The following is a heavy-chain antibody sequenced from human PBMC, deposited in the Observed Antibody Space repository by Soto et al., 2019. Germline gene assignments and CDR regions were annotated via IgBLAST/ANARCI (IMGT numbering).Heavy chain of an antibody. J-gene: IGHJ5*02. V-gene: IGHV4-30-2*01. D-gene: IGHD2-2*01. Sequence: QFFLYADSGCSIRRRCYSWSWIRQPPGKGLEWIGYIYHSGSTYYNPSLKSRVTISVDRSKNQFSLKLSSVTAADTAVYYCARVPDRWGQGTLVTVS. CDR2: IYHSGST. CDR1: GCSIRRRCYS. CDR3: ARVPDR.